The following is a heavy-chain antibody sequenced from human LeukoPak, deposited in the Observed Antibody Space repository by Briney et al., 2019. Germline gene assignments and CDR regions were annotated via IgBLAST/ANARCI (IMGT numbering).Heavy chain of an antibody. J-gene: IGHJ4*02. Sequence: PGGSLRLSCAASGFTFSSYAMSWVRQAPGKGLEWVANIKQDGSQRYYVDSVKGRFTISRDNAKNSLYLQMIGLRVEDTALYYCARDRTVTTFDSWGQGTLVTVSS. CDR1: GFTFSSYA. CDR2: IKQDGSQR. V-gene: IGHV3-7*01. CDR3: ARDRTVTTFDS. D-gene: IGHD4-17*01.